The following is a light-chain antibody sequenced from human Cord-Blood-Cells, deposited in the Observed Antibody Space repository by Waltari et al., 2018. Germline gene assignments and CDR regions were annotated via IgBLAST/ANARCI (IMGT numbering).Light chain of an antibody. J-gene: IGLJ2*01. CDR1: SSDDGSYNL. CDR3: CSYAGSSTFVV. CDR2: EGS. V-gene: IGLV2-23*03. Sequence: QSALTQPASVSGSPGQSITISCTGTSSDDGSYNLVSRYQQHPGKAPKLMIYEGSKRPSGVSNRFSGSKSGNTASLTISGLQAEDEADYYCCSYAGSSTFVVFGGGTKLTVL.